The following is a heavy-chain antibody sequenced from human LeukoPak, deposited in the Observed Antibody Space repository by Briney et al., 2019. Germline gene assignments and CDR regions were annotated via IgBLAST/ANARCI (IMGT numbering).Heavy chain of an antibody. V-gene: IGHV3-48*02. CDR2: ISSSSTI. CDR3: AKDDNYYGSGSYVIDY. CDR1: GFTFSSYS. Sequence: GSLRLSCAASGFTFSSYSMNWVRQAPGKGLEWVSYISSSSTIYYADSVKGRFTISRDNAKNSLYLQMNSLRDEDTAVYYCAKDDNYYGSGSYVIDYWGQGTLVTVSS. D-gene: IGHD3-10*01. J-gene: IGHJ4*02.